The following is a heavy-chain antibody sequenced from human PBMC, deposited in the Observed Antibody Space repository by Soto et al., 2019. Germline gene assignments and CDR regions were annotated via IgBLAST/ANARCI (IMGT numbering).Heavy chain of an antibody. CDR3: AKVQEFCGYNCYTVDS. Sequence: EVQLLESGGTLVQSGGSLRLSCAASGFSFSLYGMSWVRQAPGKGLEWVSGILSDGASTLDAESVRGRFIISRDNFKDTLYLQMNSLRAEDTALYYCAKVQEFCGYNCYTVDSWGQGALVTVSS. V-gene: IGHV3-23*01. D-gene: IGHD2-21*02. CDR1: GFSFSLYG. J-gene: IGHJ4*02. CDR2: ILSDGAST.